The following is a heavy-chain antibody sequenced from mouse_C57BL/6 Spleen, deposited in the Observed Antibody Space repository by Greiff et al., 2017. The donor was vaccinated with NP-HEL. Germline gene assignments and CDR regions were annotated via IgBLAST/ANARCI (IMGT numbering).Heavy chain of an antibody. CDR3: ARFTTVPHYAMDY. V-gene: IGHV5-9*01. D-gene: IGHD1-1*01. Sequence: EVKLVASGGGLVKPGGSLKLSCAASGFTFRSYTMSWVRQTPEKRLEWVATISGGGGNTYYPDSVKGRFTISSDNAKNTLYLQMSSLRSEDTALYYCARFTTVPHYAMDYWGQGTSVTVSS. J-gene: IGHJ4*01. CDR2: ISGGGGNT. CDR1: GFTFRSYT.